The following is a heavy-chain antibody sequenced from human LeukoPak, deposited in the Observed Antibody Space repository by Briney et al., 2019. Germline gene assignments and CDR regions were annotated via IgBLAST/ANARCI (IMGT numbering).Heavy chain of an antibody. CDR3: ARGRCGYYFHPYNWFDP. V-gene: IGHV4-34*01. CDR1: GGSFSGYY. Sequence: PSETLSLTCAVYGGSFSGYYWSWIRQPPGKGLEWIGEINHSGSTNYNPSLKSRVTISVDTSKNQFSLKLSSVTAADTAVYYCARGRCGYYFHPYNWFDPWGQGTLVTVSS. J-gene: IGHJ5*02. CDR2: INHSGST. D-gene: IGHD3-3*01.